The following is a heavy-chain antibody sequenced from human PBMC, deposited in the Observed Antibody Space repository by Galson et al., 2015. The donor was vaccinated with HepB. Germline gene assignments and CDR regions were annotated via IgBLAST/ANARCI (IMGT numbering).Heavy chain of an antibody. Sequence: TLSLTCTVSGDSISSSYWTWIRQPPGKGLEFLGYIYYSGTTNYNPSLKGRVTISVDTSKSQFSLKLSSVTAADTAIYYCARGGLVELSIRGYYFDHWGQGMLVTVSS. J-gene: IGHJ4*02. CDR2: IYYSGTT. CDR3: ARGGLVELSIRGYYFDH. V-gene: IGHV4-59*01. CDR1: GDSISSSY. D-gene: IGHD2-2*01.